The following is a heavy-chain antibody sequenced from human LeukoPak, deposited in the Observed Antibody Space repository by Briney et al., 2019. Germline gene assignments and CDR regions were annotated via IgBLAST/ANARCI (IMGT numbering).Heavy chain of an antibody. CDR2: IHYSGST. CDR1: GVPISRDY. J-gene: IGHJ3*02. Sequence: PSGTLALTCTVSGVPISRDYWSWIRQPPGEGLGWNGYIHYSGSTNHNHSLIRRVSISVDTSKNQFSLKRSSVTAADTAVHYCARLYSSSWYDAFDMWGQGTMVTVSS. V-gene: IGHV4-59*01. CDR3: ARLYSSSWYDAFDM. D-gene: IGHD6-13*01.